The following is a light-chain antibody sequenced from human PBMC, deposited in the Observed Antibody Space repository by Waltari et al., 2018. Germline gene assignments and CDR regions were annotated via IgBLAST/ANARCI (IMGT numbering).Light chain of an antibody. CDR1: QSVGSG. V-gene: IGKV1-5*03. Sequence: DIQMTQSPSTLSASVGDRVMMTCRASQSVGSGLAWYQQKPGKAPKLLLYMASRLYTGVPSRFSGGGSGTEFTLTISSLQAEDVAIYYCQQYYRIPYTFGQETKLEIK. J-gene: IGKJ2*01. CDR2: MAS. CDR3: QQYYRIPYT.